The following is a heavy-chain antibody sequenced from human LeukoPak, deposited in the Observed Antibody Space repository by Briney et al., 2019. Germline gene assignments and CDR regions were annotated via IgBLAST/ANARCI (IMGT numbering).Heavy chain of an antibody. CDR3: ARGPTVTQVWGYYYYMDV. CDR1: GYTFTSYY. CDR2: INPNSGGT. D-gene: IGHD4-17*01. J-gene: IGHJ6*03. V-gene: IGHV1-2*02. Sequence: GASVKVSCKASGYTFTSYYMHWVRQAPGQGLEWMGIINPNSGGTNYAQKFQGRVTMTRDTSISTAYMELSRLRSDDTAVYYCARGPTVTQVWGYYYYMDVWGKGTTVTVSS.